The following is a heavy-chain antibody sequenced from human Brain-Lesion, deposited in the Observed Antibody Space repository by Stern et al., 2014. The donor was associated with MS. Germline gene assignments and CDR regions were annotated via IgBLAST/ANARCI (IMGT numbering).Heavy chain of an antibody. D-gene: IGHD5-24*01. J-gene: IGHJ6*02. CDR2: MKRDGSEA. V-gene: IGHV3-7*01. CDR3: ARDGSHGTCYNTHYYFGMDV. Sequence: EVQLVESGAGLVQPGGSLRLSCAASGFTFSSYWMPWVRQAPGKGLEWVAQMKRDGSEAYYGDSVKGRFTVSRDNSQISLYISMYGLRAEDTAVYYCARDGSHGTCYNTHYYFGMDVWGQGTTVIVSS. CDR1: GFTFSSYW.